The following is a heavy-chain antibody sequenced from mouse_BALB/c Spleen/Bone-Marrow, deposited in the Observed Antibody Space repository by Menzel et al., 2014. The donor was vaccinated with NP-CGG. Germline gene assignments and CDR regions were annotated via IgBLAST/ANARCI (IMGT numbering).Heavy chain of an antibody. J-gene: IGHJ4*01. Sequence: EVMLVESGGGLVQPGGSLKLSCAASGFPFSSYGMSWVRQTPDKRLELVATINSNGGSTYYPDSVKGRFTIARDNAKNTLYLQMSSLKSEDTAMYYCARDGYYVFYAMDYWGQGTSVTVSS. CDR1: GFPFSSYG. V-gene: IGHV5-6-3*01. CDR2: INSNGGST. CDR3: ARDGYYVFYAMDY. D-gene: IGHD2-3*01.